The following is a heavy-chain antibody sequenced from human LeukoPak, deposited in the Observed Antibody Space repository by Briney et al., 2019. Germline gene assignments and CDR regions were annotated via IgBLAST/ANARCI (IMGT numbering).Heavy chain of an antibody. CDR3: ARGRYYYDSSVSAAREINWFDP. CDR1: GYTFTGYY. CDR2: INPNSGGT. J-gene: IGHJ5*02. V-gene: IGHV1-2*06. D-gene: IGHD3-22*01. Sequence: ASVKVSCKASGYTFTGYYMQWVRQAPGQGLEWMGRINPNSGGTNYAQKFQGRVTMTRDTSISTAYMELSRLRSDDTAVYYCARGRYYYDSSVSAAREINWFDPWGQGTLVTVSS.